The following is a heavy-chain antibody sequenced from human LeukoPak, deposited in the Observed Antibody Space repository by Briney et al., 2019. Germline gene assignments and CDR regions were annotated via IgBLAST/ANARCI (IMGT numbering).Heavy chain of an antibody. J-gene: IGHJ4*02. Sequence: GGSLRLSCVASGFTFSRYWMSWVRQAPGKGLEWVANIKQDGSEKHYVDSVKGRFTISRDNSKNTLYLQMNSLRAEDTAVYYCAKSARPVVPAAKYYFDYWGQGTLVTVSS. CDR3: AKSARPVVPAAKYYFDY. V-gene: IGHV3-7*03. CDR1: GFTFSRYW. D-gene: IGHD2-2*01. CDR2: IKQDGSEK.